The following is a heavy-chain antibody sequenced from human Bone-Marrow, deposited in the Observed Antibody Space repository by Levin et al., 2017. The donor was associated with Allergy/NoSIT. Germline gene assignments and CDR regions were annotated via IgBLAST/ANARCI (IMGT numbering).Heavy chain of an antibody. J-gene: IGHJ4*02. V-gene: IGHV4-31*03. D-gene: IGHD1/OR15-1a*01. CDR1: GGSISSGSYY. CDR2: IYYSGNT. Sequence: SQTLSLTCTVSGGSISSGSYYWSWIRQQPGKGLEWIGYIYYSGNTYYNPSLKSRVMISVDTSKNQFSLKVSSVTAADTAVYYCAREDGSTIDYWGQGILVTVSS. CDR3: AREDGSTIDY.